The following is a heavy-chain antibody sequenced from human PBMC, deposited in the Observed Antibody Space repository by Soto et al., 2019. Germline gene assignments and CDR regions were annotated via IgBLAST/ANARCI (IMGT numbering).Heavy chain of an antibody. CDR3: ARLNGRIPAAAISYYYYYYMAV. D-gene: IGHD2-2*01. Sequence: SETLSLTCTVSGGSVSSYYWSWIRQPPGKGLEWIGYIYYSGSTNYNPSLKSRVTISVDTSKNQFSLKLSSVTAADTAVYYCARLNGRIPAAAISYYYYYYMAVWGKGTTVTVSS. V-gene: IGHV4-59*08. J-gene: IGHJ6*03. CDR1: GGSVSSYY. CDR2: IYYSGST.